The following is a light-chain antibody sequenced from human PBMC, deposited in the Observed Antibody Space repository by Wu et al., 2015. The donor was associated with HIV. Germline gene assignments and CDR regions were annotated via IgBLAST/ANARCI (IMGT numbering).Light chain of an antibody. CDR2: GTS. CDR1: QTVGDMS. Sequence: EIVLTQSPGTLSVSSGESVSLSCRASQTVGDMSVAWYQTKTGQAPRLLIYGTSNRATGIGDRFSGSGSGTDFTLTINRLEPEDFAVYYCKLYGSSPYTFGQGTKLEIK. CDR3: KLYGSSPYT. V-gene: IGKV3-20*01. J-gene: IGKJ2*01.